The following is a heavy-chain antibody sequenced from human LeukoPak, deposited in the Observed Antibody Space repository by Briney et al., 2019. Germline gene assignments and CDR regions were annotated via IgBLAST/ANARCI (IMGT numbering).Heavy chain of an antibody. Sequence: ASVKVSCKASGYTFTGYYMHWLRQAPGQGLEWMGWINPNSGGTNYAQKFQGRVTMTRDTSISTAYMELSRLRSDDTAVYYCASLFLEWLTPIFDYWGQGTLVTVSS. CDR3: ASLFLEWLTPIFDY. CDR2: INPNSGGT. CDR1: GYTFTGYY. J-gene: IGHJ4*02. V-gene: IGHV1-2*02. D-gene: IGHD3-3*01.